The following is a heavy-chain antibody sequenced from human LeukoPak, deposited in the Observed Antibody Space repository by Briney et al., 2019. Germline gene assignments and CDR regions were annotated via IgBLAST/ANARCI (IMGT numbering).Heavy chain of an antibody. J-gene: IGHJ4*02. Sequence: SVKVSSKASGGTLSSYAISWVRQAPGQGLEWMGGIIPIFGTANYAQKFQGRVTITADESTSTAYMELSSLRSEDTAVYYCAREDGVDTASYFDYWGQGTLVTVSS. V-gene: IGHV1-69*01. CDR2: IIPIFGTA. CDR1: GGTLSSYA. CDR3: AREDGVDTASYFDY. D-gene: IGHD5-18*01.